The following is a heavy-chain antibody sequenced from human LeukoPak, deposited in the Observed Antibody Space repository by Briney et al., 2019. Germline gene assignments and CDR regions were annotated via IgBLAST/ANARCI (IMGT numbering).Heavy chain of an antibody. V-gene: IGHV5-51*01. CDR1: GYSFTGYW. J-gene: IGHJ3*02. D-gene: IGHD6-19*01. CDR3: ARTDSNNRGWYGTFDI. CDR2: MYPGDSET. Sequence: KPGESLKISCKGAGYSFTGYWIGWVRQMPGKGLEWMGIMYPGDSETRYSPSFQGQVTISADKSVSTAYLQWSSLKASDTAMYYCARTDSNNRGWYGTFDIWGQGTMVTVSS.